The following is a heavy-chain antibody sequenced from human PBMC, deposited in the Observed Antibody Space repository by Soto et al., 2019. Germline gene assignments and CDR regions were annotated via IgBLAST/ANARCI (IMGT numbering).Heavy chain of an antibody. CDR1: GDSSGNNNW. Sequence: QVQLQESGPGLVKPSGTLSLTCAVSGDSSGNNNWWSWVRQPPGKGLEWIGEIHHSGNTNYNPSLKSRVSMSVEKSKNQFSLNLRSVTAADTAVYYCAHTIGAGSYVPYWGQGNLVTVSS. D-gene: IGHD3-10*01. CDR2: IHHSGNT. J-gene: IGHJ4*02. V-gene: IGHV4-4*02. CDR3: AHTIGAGSYVPY.